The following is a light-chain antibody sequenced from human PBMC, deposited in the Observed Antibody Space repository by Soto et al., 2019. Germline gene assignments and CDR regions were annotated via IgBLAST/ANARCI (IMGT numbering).Light chain of an antibody. CDR3: QQYGSSLFT. CDR2: GTS. CDR1: QSVRSKY. Sequence: EIVLTQSPGTLSLSPGERATLSCRASQSVRSKYLAWYQQKPGQAPRVLIYGTSIRASGVPERFSGGGSGTDFTLTITRLEPEDFAVYYCQQYGSSLFTFGPGNNVDFK. J-gene: IGKJ3*01. V-gene: IGKV3-20*01.